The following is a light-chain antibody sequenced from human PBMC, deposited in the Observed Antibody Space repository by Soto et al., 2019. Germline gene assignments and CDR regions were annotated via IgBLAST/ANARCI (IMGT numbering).Light chain of an antibody. CDR3: QQRSNWPPWT. CDR1: QSVSSY. V-gene: IGKV3-11*01. J-gene: IGKJ1*01. Sequence: EIVLTQSPATLSLSPGERATLSCRVSQSVSSYLAWYQQKPGQAPRLLIYDASNRATGIPARFSGSGSGTDFPLTISSLEPEDFAVYYCQQRSNWPPWTFGQGTKVEIK. CDR2: DAS.